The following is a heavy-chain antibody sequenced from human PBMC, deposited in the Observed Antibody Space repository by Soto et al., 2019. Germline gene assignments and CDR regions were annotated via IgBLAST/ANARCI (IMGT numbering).Heavy chain of an antibody. CDR2: INSNGGST. CDR3: ARDGGSYYLDS. CDR1: GYTFTSYA. D-gene: IGHD1-26*01. V-gene: IGHV3-64*01. J-gene: IGHJ4*02. Sequence: SCKASGYTFTSYAMHWVRQAPGKGLEYVSAINSNGGSTYYANSVKGRFTISRDNSKNTLYLQMGSLRAEDMAVYYCARDGGSYYLDSWGQGTLVTVSS.